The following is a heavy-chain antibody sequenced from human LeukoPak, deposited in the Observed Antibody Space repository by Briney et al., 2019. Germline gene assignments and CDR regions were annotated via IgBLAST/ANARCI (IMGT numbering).Heavy chain of an antibody. CDR2: ISDSVTST. J-gene: IGHJ4*02. CDR3: AKAHDNNWYEFDY. CDR1: GITFRSYV. Sequence: GGSLRLSCAASGITFRSYVMSWVRQAPGKGLEWVSGISDSVTSTYYADSVKGRFTISRDNSKSTLSLQMNSLRPEDAAVYYCAKAHDNNWYEFDYWGRGTLVTVSS. D-gene: IGHD1-1*01. V-gene: IGHV3-23*01.